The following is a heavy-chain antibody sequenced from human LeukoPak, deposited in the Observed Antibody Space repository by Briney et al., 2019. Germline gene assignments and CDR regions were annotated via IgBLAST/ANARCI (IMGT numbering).Heavy chain of an antibody. CDR1: GFTFSGFA. CDR2: ISRSGEST. D-gene: IGHD3-16*01. J-gene: IGHJ4*02. Sequence: GGSLRLSCAASGFTFSGFAMSWIRQAPGKGLKWVSSISRSGESTFYADSVRGRFTISRDNSKNTVSLQMESLRAEGTALYYCAKDYAVGSIDYWGQGTLVTVSS. V-gene: IGHV3-23*01. CDR3: AKDYAVGSIDY.